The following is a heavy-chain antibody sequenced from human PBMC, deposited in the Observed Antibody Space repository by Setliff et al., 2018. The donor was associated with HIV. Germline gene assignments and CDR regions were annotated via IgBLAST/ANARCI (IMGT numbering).Heavy chain of an antibody. J-gene: IGHJ4*02. CDR3: ARGTTSLDY. D-gene: IGHD4-17*01. V-gene: IGHV5-51*01. CDR1: GYTFGMHW. Sequence: GESLKISCLGSGYTFGMHWIAWVRQTPGKGLEWMGSIFPGDSDTRYSPSFQGQVTISADSSTNTAYLQWSNLQASDTAIYYCARGTTSLDYWGQGTLVTVSS. CDR2: IFPGDSDT.